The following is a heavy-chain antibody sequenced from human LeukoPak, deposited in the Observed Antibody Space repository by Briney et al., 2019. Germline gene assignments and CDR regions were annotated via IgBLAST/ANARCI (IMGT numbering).Heavy chain of an antibody. V-gene: IGHV3-9*01. Sequence: PGRSLRLSCAASGFTFDDYAMHWVRQAPGKGLEWVSGISWNSGSIGYADSVKGRFTISRDNAKNSLYLQMNSLRAEDTAVYYCAKDQHVPPDAFDIWGQGTMVTVSS. CDR3: AKDQHVPPDAFDI. CDR2: ISWNSGSI. CDR1: GFTFDDYA. J-gene: IGHJ3*02.